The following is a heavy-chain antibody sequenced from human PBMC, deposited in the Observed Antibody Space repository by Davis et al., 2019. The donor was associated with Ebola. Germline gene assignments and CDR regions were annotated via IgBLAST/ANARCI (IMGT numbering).Heavy chain of an antibody. CDR2: IYYSGST. V-gene: IGHV4-61*05. D-gene: IGHD4-17*01. CDR3: AGKHDYGDPLDY. Sequence: MPGGSLRLSCTVSGDSISSSGYSWSWIRQPPGKGLEWIGYIYYSGSTNYNPSLKSRVTISVDTSKNQFSLKLSSVTAADTAVYYCAGKHDYGDPLDYWGQGALVTVSS. CDR1: GDSISSSGYS. J-gene: IGHJ4*02.